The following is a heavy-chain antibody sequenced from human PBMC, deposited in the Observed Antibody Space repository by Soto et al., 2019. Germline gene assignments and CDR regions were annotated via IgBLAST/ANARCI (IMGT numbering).Heavy chain of an antibody. Sequence: QVQLQESGPGLVKPSETLSLTCIVSGDSISNYYWNWVRQPAGKALEWIGRMYSSGSANYNPSLKSWVTMSADTSKNQFSLKLNSVTAADTAVYYCARGVAGPNNYHYFGMDVWGQGTTVTVSS. D-gene: IGHD2-15*01. J-gene: IGHJ6*02. V-gene: IGHV4-4*07. CDR2: MYSSGSA. CDR1: GDSISNYY. CDR3: ARGVAGPNNYHYFGMDV.